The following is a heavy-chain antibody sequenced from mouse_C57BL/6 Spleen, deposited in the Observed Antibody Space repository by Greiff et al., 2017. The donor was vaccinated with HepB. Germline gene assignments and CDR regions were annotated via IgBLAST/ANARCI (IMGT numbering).Heavy chain of an antibody. CDR1: GYTFTSYW. CDR3: ASTGYYGSSLDY. CDR2: IYPSDSET. D-gene: IGHD1-1*01. Sequence: VQLQQPGAELVRPGSSVKLSCKASGYTFTSYWMDWVKQRPGQGLEWIGNIYPSDSETHYNQKFKDKATLTVDKSSSTAYMQLSSLTSEDSAVYYCASTGYYGSSLDYWGQGTTLTVSS. J-gene: IGHJ2*01. V-gene: IGHV1-61*01.